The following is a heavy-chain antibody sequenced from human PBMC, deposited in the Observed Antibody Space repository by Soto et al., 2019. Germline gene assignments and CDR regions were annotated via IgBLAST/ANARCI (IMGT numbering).Heavy chain of an antibody. J-gene: IGHJ6*02. CDR3: ARVISYLLYGMDV. CDR1: GYTFTSYY. Sequence: QVQLVQSGAEVKKPGASVKVSCKASGYTFTSYYMHWVRQAPGQGPEWMGIINPSGGSTSYAQKFQGRVTMTRDTSTSTVYIELSSLRSEDTAVYYCARVISYLLYGMDVWGQGTTVTVSS. V-gene: IGHV1-46*01. CDR2: INPSGGST. D-gene: IGHD3-16*02.